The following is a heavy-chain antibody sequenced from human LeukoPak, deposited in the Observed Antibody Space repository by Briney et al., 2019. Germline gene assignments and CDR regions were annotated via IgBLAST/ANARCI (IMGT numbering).Heavy chain of an antibody. CDR1: GYTFTSYY. CDR2: INPNSGGT. CDR3: ARDLKPEYQLLWSGWFDP. Sequence: GASVKVSCKASGYTFTSYYMHWVRQAPGQGLEWMGWINPNSGGTNYAQKFQGRVTMTRDTSISTAYMELSRLRSDDTAVYYCARDLKPEYQLLWSGWFDPWGQGTLVTVSS. D-gene: IGHD2-2*01. J-gene: IGHJ5*02. V-gene: IGHV1-2*02.